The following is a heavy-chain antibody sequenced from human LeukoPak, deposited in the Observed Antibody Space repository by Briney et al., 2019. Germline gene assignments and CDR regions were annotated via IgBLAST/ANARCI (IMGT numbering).Heavy chain of an antibody. Sequence: GESLKISCKGSGYSFTSYWIGWVRQMPGKGLEWMGIIYPGDSDTRYRPSFQGQVTISADKSISTAYLQWSSLKASDTAMYYCARLTVTVRGPPKTGWFDPWGQGTLVTVSS. D-gene: IGHD3-10*01. CDR3: ARLTVTVRGPPKTGWFDP. CDR1: GYSFTSYW. V-gene: IGHV5-51*01. CDR2: IYPGDSDT. J-gene: IGHJ5*02.